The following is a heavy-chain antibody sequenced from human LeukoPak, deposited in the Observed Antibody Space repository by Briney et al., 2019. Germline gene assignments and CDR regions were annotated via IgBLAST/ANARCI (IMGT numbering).Heavy chain of an antibody. V-gene: IGHV3-21*01. J-gene: IGHJ4*02. CDR2: ISRSSSYI. CDR1: GFTSSNYK. Sequence: GGSLRLSCVVSGFTSSNYKMNWVRQAPGKGLEWVSSISRSSSYIYYADSVKGRFTISRDSSKNTLYLQMNSLRAEDTAVYYCAKDLRSSADSKMGAADYWGQGTLVTVSS. CDR3: AKDLRSSADSKMGAADY. D-gene: IGHD1-26*01.